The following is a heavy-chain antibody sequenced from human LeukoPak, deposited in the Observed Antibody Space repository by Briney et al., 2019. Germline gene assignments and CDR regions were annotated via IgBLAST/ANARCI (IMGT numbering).Heavy chain of an antibody. CDR3: ARRQGSSWYPFDY. D-gene: IGHD6-13*01. CDR1: GYSFTSDW. CDR2: IYPGDSDT. V-gene: IGHV5-51*01. J-gene: IGHJ4*02. Sequence: GESLKISCKGSGYSFTSDWIGWVRQMPRKGLEWMGIIYPGDSDTRYSPSFQGQVTISADKSISTAYLQWSSLKASDTAMYYCARRQGSSWYPFDYWGQGTLVTVSS.